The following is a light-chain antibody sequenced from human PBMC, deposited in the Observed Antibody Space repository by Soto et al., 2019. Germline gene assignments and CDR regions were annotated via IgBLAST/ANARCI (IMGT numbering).Light chain of an antibody. J-gene: IGKJ2*01. Sequence: EIVMTQSPATLSVSPGEKVTLSCRASQSVSDNLAWYQQKPGQAPRLLIYGASTRATTIPARFSGSGSETEFTLTVSRLQSEDFAVYYCQQSNNWPYTFGQGTKLDIK. V-gene: IGKV3-15*01. CDR2: GAS. CDR3: QQSNNWPYT. CDR1: QSVSDN.